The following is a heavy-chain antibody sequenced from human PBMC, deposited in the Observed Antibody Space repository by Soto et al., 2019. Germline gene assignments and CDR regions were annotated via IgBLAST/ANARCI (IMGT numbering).Heavy chain of an antibody. V-gene: IGHV4-59*01. J-gene: IGHJ5*02. CDR2: IYYSGST. Sequence: SETLSLTCTVSGGSISSYYWSWIRQPPGKGLEWIGYIYYSGSTNYNPSLKSRVTISVDTSKNQFSLKLSSVTAADTAVYYCARVRFLEWFEGRWFDPWGQGTLVTVSS. CDR3: ARVRFLEWFEGRWFDP. D-gene: IGHD3-3*01. CDR1: GGSISSYY.